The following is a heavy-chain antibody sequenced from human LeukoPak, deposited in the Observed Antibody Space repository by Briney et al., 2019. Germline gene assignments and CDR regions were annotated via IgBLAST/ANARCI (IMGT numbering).Heavy chain of an antibody. CDR3: ARESYDSSGYLYHFDY. J-gene: IGHJ4*02. CDR1: GGTFSSYA. CDR2: IIPIFGTA. Sequence: SVKVSCKASGGTFSSYAISWVRQAPGQGLEWMGGIIPIFGTANYAQKFQGRVTMTRDTSISTAYMELSRLRSDDTAVYYCARESYDSSGYLYHFDYWGQGTLVTVSS. D-gene: IGHD3-22*01. V-gene: IGHV1-69*05.